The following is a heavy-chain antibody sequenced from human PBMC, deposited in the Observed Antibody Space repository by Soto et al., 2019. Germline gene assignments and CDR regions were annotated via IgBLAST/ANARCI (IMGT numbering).Heavy chain of an antibody. V-gene: IGHV4-30-4*01. D-gene: IGHD3-22*01. Sequence: QVQLQESGPGLVKPSQTLSLTCTVSGGSISSGDYYWSWIRQPPGKDLEWIGYIYYSGSTYYNPSLKRRVTMSVDPSKNQFSLTLTSVTAADTGVYYCARGLDDSSGYYYFDYWGQGTLVTVCS. CDR3: ARGLDDSSGYYYFDY. J-gene: IGHJ4*02. CDR2: IYYSGST. CDR1: GGSISSGDYY.